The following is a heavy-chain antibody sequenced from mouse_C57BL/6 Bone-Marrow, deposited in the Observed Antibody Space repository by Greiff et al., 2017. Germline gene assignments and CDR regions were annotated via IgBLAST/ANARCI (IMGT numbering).Heavy chain of an antibody. CDR2: IDPNSGGT. D-gene: IGHD3-1*01. CDR1: GYTFTSYW. J-gene: IGHJ1*03. CDR3: ARSGDYWYFDV. V-gene: IGHV1-72*01. Sequence: VQLQQPGAELVKPGASVKLSCKASGYTFTSYWMHWVKQRPGRGLEWIGRIDPNSGGTKYNEKFKSKATMTVDKPTSTAYMQISSLTSEDSAVYYCARSGDYWYFDVWGTGTTVTVSS.